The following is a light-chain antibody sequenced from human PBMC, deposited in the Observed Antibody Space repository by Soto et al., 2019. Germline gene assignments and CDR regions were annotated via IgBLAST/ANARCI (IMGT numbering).Light chain of an antibody. CDR1: QSVRNND. CDR2: GAS. V-gene: IGKV3-20*01. Sequence: ESVLTQSPGTLSLSPGERATLSCRTSQSVRNNDLAWYQHKPGRAPRLLIYGASSRPGGIPDKFRGSGSGTDFTLTINSLEPEDFAVYYCQQYGSSPYTFGQGTKLEIK. CDR3: QQYGSSPYT. J-gene: IGKJ2*01.